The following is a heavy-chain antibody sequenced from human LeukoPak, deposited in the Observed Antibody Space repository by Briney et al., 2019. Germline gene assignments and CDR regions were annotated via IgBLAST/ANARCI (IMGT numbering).Heavy chain of an antibody. CDR2: IYPGDSDT. Sequence: GESLKISCKGSGYSFTSYWIGWVRQMPGKGLEWMGIIYPGDSDTRYSPSFQGQVTISADKSISTAYLQWSSLKASDTAMYYCASSYTFGGVIAAFQHWGQGTLVTVSS. J-gene: IGHJ1*01. CDR1: GYSFTSYW. V-gene: IGHV5-51*01. D-gene: IGHD3-16*02. CDR3: ASSYTFGGVIAAFQH.